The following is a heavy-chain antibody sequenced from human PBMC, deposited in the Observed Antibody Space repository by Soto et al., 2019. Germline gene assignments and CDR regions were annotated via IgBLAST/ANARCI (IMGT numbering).Heavy chain of an antibody. CDR3: ARESEDLTSNFDY. CDR1: GFTFTRYS. J-gene: IGHJ4*02. CDR2: ISSTTNYI. Sequence: WGSLRLSCAASGFTFTRYSMNWVRQAPGKGLEWVSSISSTTNYIYYADSMKGRFTVSRDNAKNSVHLEMNSLSAEDTAVYYCARESEDLTSNFDYWRQGTLVTVSS. V-gene: IGHV3-21*01.